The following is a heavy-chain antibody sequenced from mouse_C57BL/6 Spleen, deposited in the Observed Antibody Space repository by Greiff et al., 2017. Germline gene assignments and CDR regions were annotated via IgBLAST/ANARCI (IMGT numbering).Heavy chain of an antibody. CDR1: GFTFSSYA. D-gene: IGHD4-1*01. V-gene: IGHV5-4*03. J-gene: IGHJ2*01. CDR2: ISDGGSYT. Sequence: DVKLVESGGGLVKPGGSLKLSCAASGFTFSSYAMSWVRQTPEKRLEWVATISDGGSYTYYPDNVKGRFTISRDNATNNLYLQMSHLKSEDTAMYYCARGELGFDYWGQGTTLTVSS. CDR3: ARGELGFDY.